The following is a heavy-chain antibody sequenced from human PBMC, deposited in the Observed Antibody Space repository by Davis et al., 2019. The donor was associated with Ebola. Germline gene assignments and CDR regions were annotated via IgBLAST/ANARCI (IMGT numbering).Heavy chain of an antibody. CDR3: ARDITTKPFDY. Sequence: GESLKISCAASGFTFSGSAMHWVRQASGKGLEWVGRIRSKANSYATAYAASVKGRFTISRDDSKNTAYLQMNSLKTEDTAVYYCARDITTKPFDYWGQGTLVTVSS. CDR1: GFTFSGSA. V-gene: IGHV3-73*01. J-gene: IGHJ4*02. D-gene: IGHD1-1*01. CDR2: IRSKANSYAT.